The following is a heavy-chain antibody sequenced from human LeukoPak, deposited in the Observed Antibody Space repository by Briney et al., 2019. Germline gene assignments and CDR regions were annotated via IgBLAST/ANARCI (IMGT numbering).Heavy chain of an antibody. CDR3: AKRRRGEAVAGTFDY. CDR1: GFTVSSNY. D-gene: IGHD6-19*01. V-gene: IGHV3-23*01. CDR2: ISGSGGST. Sequence: TGGSLRLSCAASGFTVSSNYMSWVRQAPGKGLEWVSAISGSGGSTYYADSVKGRFTISRDNSKNTLYLQMNSLRAEDTAVYYCAKRRRGEAVAGTFDYWGQGTLVTVSS. J-gene: IGHJ4*02.